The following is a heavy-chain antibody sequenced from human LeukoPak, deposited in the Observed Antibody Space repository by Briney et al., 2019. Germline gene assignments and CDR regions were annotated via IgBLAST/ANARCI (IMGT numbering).Heavy chain of an antibody. CDR3: ASGRDITVAGPGGYFDY. CDR2: ISPGGGSI. J-gene: IGHJ4*02. Sequence: PGGSLRLSCAASGFTFSDYHMNWIRQAPGKGLEWVSYISPGGGSIYLADSVKGRFTISWDNAKNSLFLQMNSLTAEDTAVYYCASGRDITVAGPGGYFDYWGQGTLVTVSS. V-gene: IGHV3-11*01. D-gene: IGHD6-19*01. CDR1: GFTFSDYH.